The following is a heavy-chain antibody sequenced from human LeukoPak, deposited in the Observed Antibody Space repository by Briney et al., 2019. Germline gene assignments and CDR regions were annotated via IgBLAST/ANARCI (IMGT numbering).Heavy chain of an antibody. Sequence: SETLSLTCTVSGGSISSYYWSWIRQPPGKGLEWIGYIYYGGSTNYNPSLKSRVTISVDTSKNQFSLKLSSVTAADTAVYYCARFSITIFGVTYMDVWGQGTTVTVSS. CDR2: IYYGGST. CDR3: ARFSITIFGVTYMDV. V-gene: IGHV4-59*01. CDR1: GGSISSYY. D-gene: IGHD3-3*01. J-gene: IGHJ6*02.